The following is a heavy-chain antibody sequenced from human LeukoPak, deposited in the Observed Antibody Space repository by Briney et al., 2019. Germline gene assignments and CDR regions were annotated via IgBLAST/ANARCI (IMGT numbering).Heavy chain of an antibody. D-gene: IGHD2-21*02. CDR3: ASFVVVTAIR. J-gene: IGHJ4*02. V-gene: IGHV3-23*01. Sequence: GGSLRLSCAASGFTFSSHAMSWVRQAPGKGLEWVSGITGSGGSTHYADSVKGRFTISGGNSKNTLYLQMNSLRAEDTAVYYCASFVVVTAIRWGQGTLVTVSS. CDR1: GFTFSSHA. CDR2: ITGSGGST.